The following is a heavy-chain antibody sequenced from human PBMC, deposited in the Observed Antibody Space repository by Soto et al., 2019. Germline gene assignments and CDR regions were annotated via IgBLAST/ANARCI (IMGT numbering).Heavy chain of an antibody. D-gene: IGHD4-17*01. Sequence: SETLSLTCSVPGGSVSNKTYYWSWIRQPPGKRLEWIGYVYYSGTTNYNPSLKSRVTISVDLSKNPFSLRLSSVTTADTALYYCARTTAVPNTLRSRYFFDYWGQGTLVTVSS. CDR3: ARTTAVPNTLRSRYFFDY. V-gene: IGHV4-61*01. CDR2: VYYSGTT. CDR1: GGSVSNKTYY. J-gene: IGHJ4*02.